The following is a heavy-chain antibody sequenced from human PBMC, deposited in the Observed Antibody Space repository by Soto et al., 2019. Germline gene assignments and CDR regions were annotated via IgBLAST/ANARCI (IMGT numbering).Heavy chain of an antibody. CDR1: GFTFSSYA. Sequence: GGLLRLSCAASGFTFSSYAMSWVRQAPGKGLEWVSAISGSGGSTYYADSVKGRFTIPRDNSKNTLYLQMNSLRAEDTAVYYCAKDLTVALDAFDIWGQGTMVTVSS. J-gene: IGHJ3*02. CDR3: AKDLTVALDAFDI. D-gene: IGHD4-17*01. V-gene: IGHV3-23*01. CDR2: ISGSGGST.